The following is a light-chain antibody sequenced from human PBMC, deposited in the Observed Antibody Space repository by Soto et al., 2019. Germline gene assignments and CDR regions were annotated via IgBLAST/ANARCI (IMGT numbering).Light chain of an antibody. CDR2: EVS. CDR1: SSDVGGYNY. Sequence: QSALTQPASVSGSPGQSITISCTGTSSDVGGYNYVSWYQQHPGKAPKLIIYEVSNRPSGVSNRFSGSKSGNTASLTISGLQAEDEADYYCNSYTSSIIFWVFGGGTKLTVL. CDR3: NSYTSSIIFWV. J-gene: IGLJ3*02. V-gene: IGLV2-14*01.